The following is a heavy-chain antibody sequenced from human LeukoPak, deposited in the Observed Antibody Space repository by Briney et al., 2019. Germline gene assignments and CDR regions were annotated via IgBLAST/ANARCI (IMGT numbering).Heavy chain of an antibody. D-gene: IGHD3-10*01. Sequence: GGSLRLSCAASGFTVSSNYMSWVRQAPGKGLEWVSVIYSGGSTYYADSVKGRFTISRDNSKNTLYLQMNSLRAEDTAVYYCARDRPYGSGSYHIYYGMDVWGQGTTVTVSS. CDR2: IYSGGST. J-gene: IGHJ6*02. V-gene: IGHV3-53*01. CDR1: GFTVSSNY. CDR3: ARDRPYGSGSYHIYYGMDV.